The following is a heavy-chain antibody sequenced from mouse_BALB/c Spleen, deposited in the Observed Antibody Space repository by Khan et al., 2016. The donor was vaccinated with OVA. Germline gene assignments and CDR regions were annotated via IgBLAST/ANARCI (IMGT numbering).Heavy chain of an antibody. D-gene: IGHD2-14*01. V-gene: IGHV7-3*02. J-gene: IGHJ3*01. CDR3: ARDRGKDYRYVAY. CDR1: GFTFTDYY. Sequence: EVELVESGGGLVQPGDSLRLSCATSGFTFTDYYMSWVRQPPGKALEWLGFISNKANGYTTEYSASVKGRFTISRANSQSILYLQMNTLRAEDSDTYDCARDRGKDYRYVAYWGQGTLVTVSA. CDR2: ISNKANGYTT.